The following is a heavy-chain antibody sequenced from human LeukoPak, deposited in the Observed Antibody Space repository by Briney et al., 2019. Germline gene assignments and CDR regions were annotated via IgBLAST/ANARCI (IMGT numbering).Heavy chain of an antibody. CDR2: MRGSGGSV. J-gene: IGHJ4*02. V-gene: IGHV3-23*01. Sequence: GGSLRLSCAASGFTFSNYAMSWVRQAPGKGLEWVSAMRGSGGSVYYADSVKGRFTISRDNSKNTLYLQMNNLRAEDTAVYYCARDSTYGDFDYWGQGTLVTVSS. CDR1: GFTFSNYA. CDR3: ARDSTYGDFDY. D-gene: IGHD3-10*01.